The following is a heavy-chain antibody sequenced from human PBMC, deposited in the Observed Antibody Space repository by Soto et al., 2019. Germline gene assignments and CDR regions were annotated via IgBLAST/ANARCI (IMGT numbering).Heavy chain of an antibody. CDR3: ARDHRGNYYGSGSYYYYYYGMDV. J-gene: IGHJ6*02. CDR2: IYHSGST. Sequence: SETLSLTCAVSGGSISSSNWWGWVRQPPGKGLEWIGEIYHSGSTNYNPSLKSRVTISVDKSKNQFSLKLSSVTAADTAVYYCARDHRGNYYGSGSYYYYYYGMDVWGQGTTVTVSS. D-gene: IGHD3-10*01. CDR1: GGSISSSNW. V-gene: IGHV4-4*02.